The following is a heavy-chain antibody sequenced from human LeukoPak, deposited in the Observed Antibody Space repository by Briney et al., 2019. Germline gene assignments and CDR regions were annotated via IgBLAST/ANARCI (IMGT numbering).Heavy chain of an antibody. V-gene: IGHV3-23*01. CDR1: GFTFSNNG. D-gene: IGHD3-10*01. CDR3: AKWFYGSGLYYFDY. CDR2: ISPSGDIT. J-gene: IGHJ4*02. Sequence: GGSLRLSCAASGFTFSNNGMNWVRQAPGKGLEWVSGISPSGDITYYADSVKGRFTISRDNSKNTLYLQMNSLRAEDTAVYYCAKWFYGSGLYYFDYWGQGTLVTVSS.